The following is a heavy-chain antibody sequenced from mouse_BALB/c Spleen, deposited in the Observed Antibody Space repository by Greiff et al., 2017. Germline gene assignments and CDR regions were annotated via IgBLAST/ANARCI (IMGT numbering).Heavy chain of an antibody. Sequence: VQLQQSGAELVRPGTSVKVSCKASGFAFTSYLIEWVQQRPGQGLEWIGVINPGSGGTNYTEKFKGKATLTADKSSSTAYMQLSSLTSDDSAVYFFARLGVTGAMDYWGQGTSVTVSS. J-gene: IGHJ4*01. CDR2: INPGSGGT. D-gene: IGHD2-1*01. V-gene: IGHV1-54*01. CDR3: ARLGVTGAMDY. CDR1: GFAFTSYL.